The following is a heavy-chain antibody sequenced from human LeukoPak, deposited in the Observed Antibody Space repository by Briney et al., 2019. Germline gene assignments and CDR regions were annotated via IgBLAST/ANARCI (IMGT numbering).Heavy chain of an antibody. Sequence: GGSLRLSCAASGFTFSSYWMHWVRQAPGKGLEWVAFIRYDGSNKYYADSVKGRFTISRDNSKNTLYLQMNSLRAEDTAVYYCAKSPSIAAAGTTGYWGQGTLVTVSS. D-gene: IGHD6-13*01. V-gene: IGHV3-30*02. CDR2: IRYDGSNK. CDR1: GFTFSSYW. CDR3: AKSPSIAAAGTTGY. J-gene: IGHJ4*02.